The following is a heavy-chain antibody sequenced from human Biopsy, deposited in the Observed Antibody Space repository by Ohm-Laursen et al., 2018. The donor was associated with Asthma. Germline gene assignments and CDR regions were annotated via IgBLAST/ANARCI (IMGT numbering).Heavy chain of an antibody. V-gene: IGHV4-59*01. CDR2: IHYSGGT. D-gene: IGHD2-15*01. J-gene: IGHJ4*02. CDR1: GVSIRSYY. Sequence: PGTLSLTCTVSGVSIRSYYWTWIRQPPGKGLEWIGNIHYSGGTYSNPSLKSRVTISVDTSKKQISLRLSSVIAADTAVYYCAGFCSGGNCPDHWGQGTLVTVSS. CDR3: AGFCSGGNCPDH.